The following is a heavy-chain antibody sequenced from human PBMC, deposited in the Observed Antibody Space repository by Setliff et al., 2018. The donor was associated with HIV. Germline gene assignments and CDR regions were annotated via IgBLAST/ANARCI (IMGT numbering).Heavy chain of an antibody. CDR2: IYYSGST. J-gene: IGHJ6*03. CDR3: ARARTPYYYDSSAYYFNYYYMDV. CDR1: GGSISSSY. V-gene: IGHV4-59*01. D-gene: IGHD3-22*01. Sequence: SETLSLTCTVSGGSISSSYWSWIRQPPGKGLEWLGYIYYSGSTNYNPSLKSRVTISVDTSKNQFSLKLSSVTAADTAVYYCARARTPYYYDSSAYYFNYYYMDVWGKGTTVTVSS.